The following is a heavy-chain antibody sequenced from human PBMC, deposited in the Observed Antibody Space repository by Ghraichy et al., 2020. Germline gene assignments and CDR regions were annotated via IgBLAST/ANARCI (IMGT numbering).Heavy chain of an antibody. CDR3: ANGDCSSTSCYGSPDYYYYDGMDV. CDR2: LSSDGSNK. V-gene: IGHV3-30-3*01. J-gene: IGHJ6*04. Sequence: GGSLRLSCAASGFTFSTYAMHWVRQAPGKGLEWVALLSSDGSNKYYADSVKGRFTISRDNSKNTLSLQMNTLRADDTALYYCANGDCSSTSCYGSPDYYYYDGMDVSGEGTSVTVSS. D-gene: IGHD2-2*01. CDR1: GFTFSTYA.